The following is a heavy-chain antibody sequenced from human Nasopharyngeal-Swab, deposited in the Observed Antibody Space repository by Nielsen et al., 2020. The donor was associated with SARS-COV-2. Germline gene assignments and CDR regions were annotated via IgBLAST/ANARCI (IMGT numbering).Heavy chain of an antibody. CDR2: MFYTGTT. V-gene: IGHV4-39*01. CDR1: GASISSCDFY. CDR3: ARGYSSGWYGHYFDY. Sequence: GSLRLSCTVSGASISSCDFYCGWIRQPPGKELEGIGIMFYTGTTYYSSSLKSRVTISADVSKNQISLKLSFVTAADTALYYCARGYSSGWYGHYFDYWGQGTLITVSS. D-gene: IGHD6-19*01. J-gene: IGHJ4*02.